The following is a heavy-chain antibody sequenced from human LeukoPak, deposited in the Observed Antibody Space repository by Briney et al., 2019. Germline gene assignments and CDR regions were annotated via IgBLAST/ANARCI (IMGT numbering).Heavy chain of an antibody. CDR1: GFTFSSYA. V-gene: IGHV3-30-3*01. CDR2: ISYDGSNK. Sequence: PGGSLRLSCAASGFTFSSYAMHWARQAPGKGLEWVAVISYDGSNKYYADSVKGRFTISRDNSKNTLYLQMNSLRAEDTAVYYCARDLSSTSSWATVPDYWGQGTLVTVSS. CDR3: ARDLSSTSSWATVPDY. J-gene: IGHJ4*02. D-gene: IGHD2-2*01.